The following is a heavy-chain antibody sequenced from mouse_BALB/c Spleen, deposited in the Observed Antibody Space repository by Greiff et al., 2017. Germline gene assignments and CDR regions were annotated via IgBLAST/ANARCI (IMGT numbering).Heavy chain of an antibody. V-gene: IGHV2-2*02. J-gene: IGHJ3*01. CDR2: IWSGGST. Sequence: QVQLQQSGPGLVQPSQSLSITCTVSGFSLTSYGVHWVRQSPGKGLEWLGVIWSGGSTDNNAAFISRLSISKDNSKSQVFFKMNSLQANDTAIYYCARSKYGNYDVAYWGQGTLVTVSA. D-gene: IGHD2-10*02. CDR1: GFSLTSYG. CDR3: ARSKYGNYDVAY.